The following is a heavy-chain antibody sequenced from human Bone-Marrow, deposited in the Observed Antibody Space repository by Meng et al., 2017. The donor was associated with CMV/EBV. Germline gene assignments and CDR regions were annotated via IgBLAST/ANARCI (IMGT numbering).Heavy chain of an antibody. CDR2: MNPNSGNT. J-gene: IGHJ6*02. Sequence: ASVKVSCKASGYTFTSYDINWVRQATGQGLEWMGWMNPNSGNTGYAQKFQGRVTMTRNTSISTAYMELSSLRSEDTAVYYCARASYDFWSGYYLYHYYYYGMDVWGQGTTVTVSS. CDR1: GYTFTSYD. D-gene: IGHD3-3*01. V-gene: IGHV1-8*01. CDR3: ARASYDFWSGYYLYHYYYYGMDV.